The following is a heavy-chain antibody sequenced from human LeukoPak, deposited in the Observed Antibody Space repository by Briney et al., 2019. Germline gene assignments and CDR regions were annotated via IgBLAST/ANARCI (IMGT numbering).Heavy chain of an antibody. Sequence: GGSLRLSCAASGFTFSSYWMHWVRQAPGKGLVWVSRINSDGSSTSYADSVKGRFTISRDNAKNTLYLQMNSLRVEDTAVYYCARSRMTTVNWFDPWGQGTLVTVSS. V-gene: IGHV3-74*01. J-gene: IGHJ5*02. D-gene: IGHD4-17*01. CDR3: ARSRMTTVNWFDP. CDR1: GFTFSSYW. CDR2: INSDGSST.